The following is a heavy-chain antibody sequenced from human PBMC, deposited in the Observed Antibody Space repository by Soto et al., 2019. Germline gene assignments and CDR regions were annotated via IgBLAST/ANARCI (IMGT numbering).Heavy chain of an antibody. V-gene: IGHV1-69*06. CDR1: GGTFSSYA. Sequence: SLKVSCKASGGTFSSYAMIWVRQAPGQGLGWMGGIIPIFGTANYAQKFQGRVTITADKSTSTAYMELSSLRSADTAVYFCARSVAVPGAHIDYWGQGTQVTVSS. CDR2: IIPIFGTA. CDR3: ARSVAVPGAHIDY. J-gene: IGHJ4*02. D-gene: IGHD6-19*01.